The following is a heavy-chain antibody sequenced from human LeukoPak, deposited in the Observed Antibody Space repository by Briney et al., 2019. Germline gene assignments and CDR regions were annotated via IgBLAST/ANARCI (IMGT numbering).Heavy chain of an antibody. J-gene: IGHJ6*02. CDR1: SRSISILCYS. CDR2: IYYSGST. Sequence: PSQSLSLTCAVCSRSISILCYSWGWIRQPPGRGLKRIGYIYYSGSTNYNPSLTSRVTISVDTSKNQFSLKLSSVTAADTAVDYCARWSLDGMDVWGQGTTVTVSS. CDR3: ARWSLDGMDV. V-gene: IGHV4-61*01.